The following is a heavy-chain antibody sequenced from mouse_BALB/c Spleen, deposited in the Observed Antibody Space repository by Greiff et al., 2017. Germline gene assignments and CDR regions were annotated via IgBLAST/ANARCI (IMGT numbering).Heavy chain of an antibody. Sequence: VQLQQSGAELVRPGSSVKISCKASGYAFSSYWMNWVKQRPGQGLEWIGQIYPGDGDTNYNGKFKGKATLTADKSSSTAYMQLSSLTSEDSAVYFCARNDDGNYGGFAYWGQGTLVTVSA. CDR1: GYAFSSYW. D-gene: IGHD2-1*01. J-gene: IGHJ3*01. V-gene: IGHV1-80*01. CDR2: IYPGDGDT. CDR3: ARNDDGNYGGFAY.